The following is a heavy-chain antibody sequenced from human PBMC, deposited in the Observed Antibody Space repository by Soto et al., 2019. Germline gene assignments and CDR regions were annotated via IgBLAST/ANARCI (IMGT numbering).Heavy chain of an antibody. CDR3: AKDRYYGSGSYYSHFDY. J-gene: IGHJ4*02. CDR1: GFTFDDYA. V-gene: IGHV3-9*01. Sequence: GGSLRLSCAASGFTFDDYAMHWVRQAPGKGLEWVSGISWNSGSIGYADSVKGRFTISRDNAKNSLYLQMNSLRAEDTALYYCAKDRYYGSGSYYSHFDYWGQGTLVTVSS. CDR2: ISWNSGSI. D-gene: IGHD3-10*01.